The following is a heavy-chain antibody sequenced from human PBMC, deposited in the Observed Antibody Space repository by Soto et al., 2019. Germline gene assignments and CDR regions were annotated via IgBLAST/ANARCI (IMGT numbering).Heavy chain of an antibody. CDR3: ARGYHYYDSSGYDKWDAFDI. CDR2: ISSSSSYI. J-gene: IGHJ3*02. CDR1: GFTFSSYS. Sequence: EVQLVESGGGLVKPGGSLRLSCAASGFTFSSYSVNWVRQAPGKGLEWVSSISSSSSYIFYADSVKGRFTISRDNAKNSLDLQMNSRRAEDTAVYYCARGYHYYDSSGYDKWDAFDIWGQGTMVTVSS. D-gene: IGHD3-22*01. V-gene: IGHV3-21*01.